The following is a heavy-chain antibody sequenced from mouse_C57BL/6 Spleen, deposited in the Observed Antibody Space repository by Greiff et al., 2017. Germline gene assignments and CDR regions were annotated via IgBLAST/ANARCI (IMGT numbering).Heavy chain of an antibody. D-gene: IGHD2-4*01. J-gene: IGHJ4*01. CDR3: ARGHDYDVRDAMDY. CDR1: GYTFTSYW. CDR2: IHPNSGST. V-gene: IGHV1-64*01. Sequence: QVQLQQPGAELVKPGASVKLSCKASGYTFTSYWMHWVKQRPGQGLEWIGMIHPNSGSTNYNEKFKSKATLTVDKSSSTAYMQLSSLTSEDSAVYYCARGHDYDVRDAMDYWGQGTSVTVSS.